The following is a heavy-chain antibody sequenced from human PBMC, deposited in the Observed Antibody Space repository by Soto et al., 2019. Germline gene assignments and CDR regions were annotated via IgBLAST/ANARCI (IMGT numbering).Heavy chain of an antibody. V-gene: IGHV1-18*01. CDR2: ISTYNVNT. J-gene: IGHJ4*02. D-gene: IGHD6-13*01. Sequence: QVQLVQSGAEVKKPGASVKVSCKASGYTFTSYGITWVRQAPGQGLEWMGWISTYNVNTNYAQKLQGRVTMTTYTSTSTAYMELRSLRSDDTAVYYCARTDSRPQDFDYWGQGTLVTVSS. CDR1: GYTFTSYG. CDR3: ARTDSRPQDFDY.